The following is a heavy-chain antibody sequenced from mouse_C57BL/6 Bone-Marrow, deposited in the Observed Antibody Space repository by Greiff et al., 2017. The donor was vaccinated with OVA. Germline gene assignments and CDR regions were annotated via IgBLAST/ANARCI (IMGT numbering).Heavy chain of an antibody. V-gene: IGHV1-53*01. CDR2: INPSNGGT. D-gene: IGHD2-2*01. CDR1: GYTFTSYW. J-gene: IGHJ4*01. Sequence: QVQLQQPGTDLVKPGASVKLSCKASGYTFTSYWMHWVKQRPGQGLEWIGNINPSNGGTNYNEKFKSKATLTVDKSSSTAYMQLSSLTSEDSAVYYCAREGMVTTGNYYAMDYWGQGTSVTVSS. CDR3: AREGMVTTGNYYAMDY.